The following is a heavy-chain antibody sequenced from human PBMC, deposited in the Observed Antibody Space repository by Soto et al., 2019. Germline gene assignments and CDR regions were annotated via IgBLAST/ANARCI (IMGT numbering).Heavy chain of an antibody. Sequence: SETLSLTCTFSWNWIRQPPGKGLEWIGYIHYSGSTNYNPSLKSRVTIAVDTSKNQFSLKLNSVTAADTAVYYCARLGGYYQAFDSWGQGTLVTVSS. J-gene: IGHJ4*02. V-gene: IGHV4-59*08. CDR2: IHYSGST. CDR3: ARLGGYYQAFDS. D-gene: IGHD3-22*01.